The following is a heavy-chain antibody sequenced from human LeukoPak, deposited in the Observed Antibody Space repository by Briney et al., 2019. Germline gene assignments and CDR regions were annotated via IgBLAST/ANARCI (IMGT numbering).Heavy chain of an antibody. J-gene: IGHJ4*02. Sequence: ASVKVSCKASGYTFTSYDINWVRQATGQGLEWMGWMNPNSGNTGHAQKFQGRVTMTRNTSISTAYMELSSLRSEDTAVYYCARGIDYYYDSSGLLESYYFDYWGQGTLVTVSS. CDR1: GYTFTSYD. V-gene: IGHV1-8*01. CDR3: ARGIDYYYDSSGLLESYYFDY. D-gene: IGHD3-22*01. CDR2: MNPNSGNT.